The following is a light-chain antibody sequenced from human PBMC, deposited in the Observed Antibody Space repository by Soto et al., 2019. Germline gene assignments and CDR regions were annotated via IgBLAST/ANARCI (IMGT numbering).Light chain of an antibody. J-gene: IGKJ1*01. Sequence: EIVLTQAPATLSLSPRERATLSCRASQRVRRYLAWHQQKPGQPPRLLIYHASNTATGIPARFSGSGSGTDFTLTISSLESEDFAVYYCPHQTIRPWTVGHRTKVDI. CDR1: QRVRRY. V-gene: IGKV3-11*01. CDR3: PHQTIRPWT. CDR2: HAS.